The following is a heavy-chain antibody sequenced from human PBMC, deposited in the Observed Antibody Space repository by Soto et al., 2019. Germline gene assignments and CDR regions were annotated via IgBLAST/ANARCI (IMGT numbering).Heavy chain of an antibody. CDR2: INHSGST. Sequence: SETLSLTCAIYGGSFSKYYWSWIRQSPGKGLEWIGEINHSGSTNYNPSLKSRVTISVDTSKNQFSLKLNSVTAADTAVYFCARDPRIVGATSFDYWGQGTLVTVSS. J-gene: IGHJ4*02. CDR3: ARDPRIVGATSFDY. D-gene: IGHD1-26*01. CDR1: GGSFSKYY. V-gene: IGHV4-34*01.